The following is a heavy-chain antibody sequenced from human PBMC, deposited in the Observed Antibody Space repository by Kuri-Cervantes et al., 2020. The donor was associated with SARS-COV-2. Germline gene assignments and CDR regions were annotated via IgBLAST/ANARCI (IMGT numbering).Heavy chain of an antibody. Sequence: ALRLSCAASGFTVSSNYMSWARQAPGKGLEWVSVIYSGGSTYYADSVKGRFTISRDNSKNTLYLQMNSLRAEDTAVYCCASSGSPYYYYGMDVWGQGTTVTVSS. CDR2: IYSGGST. D-gene: IGHD1-26*01. CDR1: GFTVSSNY. V-gene: IGHV3-66*01. CDR3: ASSGSPYYYYGMDV. J-gene: IGHJ6*02.